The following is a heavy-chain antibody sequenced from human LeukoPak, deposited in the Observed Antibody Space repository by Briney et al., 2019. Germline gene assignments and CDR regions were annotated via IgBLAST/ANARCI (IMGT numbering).Heavy chain of an antibody. V-gene: IGHV1-2*02. CDR2: INPNSGGT. D-gene: IGHD6-19*01. Sequence: VSSVKVSCKASGYTFTGYYMHWVRQAPGQGLEWMGWINPNSGGTNYAQKFQGRVTMTRDTSISTAYMELSRLRSDDTAVYYCARRIDSGWSLFDYWGQGTLVTVSS. CDR1: GYTFTGYY. J-gene: IGHJ4*02. CDR3: ARRIDSGWSLFDY.